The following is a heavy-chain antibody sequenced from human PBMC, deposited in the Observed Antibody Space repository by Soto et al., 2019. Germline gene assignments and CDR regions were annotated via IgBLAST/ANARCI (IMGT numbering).Heavy chain of an antibody. D-gene: IGHD3-22*01. J-gene: IGHJ5*02. CDR2: ISAYNGNT. CDR3: ARDDYYDSSGYYWFDP. CDR1: GYTFTSYG. Sequence: QVQLVQSGAEVKKPGASVKVSCKASGYTFTSYGISWVRQAPGQGLEGMGWISAYNGNTNYAQKLQGRVTMTTDTSTSTAYMELRSLRSDDTAVYYCARDDYYDSSGYYWFDPWGQGTLVTVSS. V-gene: IGHV1-18*01.